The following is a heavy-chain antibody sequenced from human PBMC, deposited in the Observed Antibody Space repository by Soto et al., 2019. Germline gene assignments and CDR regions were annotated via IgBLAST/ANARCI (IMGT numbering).Heavy chain of an antibody. CDR3: AKGAPILPTRKCWFDP. J-gene: IGHJ5*02. CDR1: GFTFTSYS. Sequence: GGSLRLSGAASGFTFTSYSINWVRQAPWQGLEWVSTISYSGRTTYYADSVKGRFTISRDNSNNTLYLQMDSLRGEDTAVYYCAKGAPILPTRKCWFDPSWQRILVTLSS. D-gene: IGHD2-21*01. V-gene: IGHV3-23*01. CDR2: ISYSGRTT.